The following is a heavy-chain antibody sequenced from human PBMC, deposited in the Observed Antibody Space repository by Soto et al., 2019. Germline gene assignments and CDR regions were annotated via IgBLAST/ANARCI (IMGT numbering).Heavy chain of an antibody. CDR3: ARDQWSGYSHDAFDI. Sequence: QLQLQESGPGLVKPSETLSLTCTVSGGSISSSSYYWGWIRQPPGKGLEWIGSIYYSGTTYYNPSLKSRVTISVDTSKHQFALKLSSVTAADTAVYYCARDQWSGYSHDAFDIWGQGTMVTVSS. CDR1: GGSISSSSYY. D-gene: IGHD3-3*01. J-gene: IGHJ3*02. V-gene: IGHV4-39*02. CDR2: IYYSGTT.